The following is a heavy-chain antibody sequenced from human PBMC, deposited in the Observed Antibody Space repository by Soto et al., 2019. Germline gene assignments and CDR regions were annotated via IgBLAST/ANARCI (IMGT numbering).Heavy chain of an antibody. J-gene: IGHJ6*02. CDR2: IYYSGST. CDR1: GGSISSSSYY. V-gene: IGHV4-39*01. Sequence: PSETLSLTCTVSGGSISSSSYYWGWLRQPPGKGLEWIGSIYYSGSTYYNSSLKSRVTISVDTSKNQFSLKLSSVTAADTAVYYCASEGYYGSGSYNSEDSYYYYGMDVWGQGTTVTVSS. D-gene: IGHD3-10*01. CDR3: ASEGYYGSGSYNSEDSYYYYGMDV.